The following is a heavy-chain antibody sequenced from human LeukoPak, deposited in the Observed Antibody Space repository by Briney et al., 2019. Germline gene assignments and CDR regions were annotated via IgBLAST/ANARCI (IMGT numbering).Heavy chain of an antibody. CDR2: ISGSGGST. J-gene: IGHJ4*02. V-gene: IGHV3-23*01. CDR3: AKRGVVIRVILVGFHKEAYYFDS. CDR1: GITLSNYG. D-gene: IGHD3-22*01. Sequence: PGGSLRLSCAVSGITLSNYGMSWVRQAPGKGLEWVAGISGSGGSTNYADSVKGRFSILRDDPKNTLYLQMNSLRAEDTAVYFCAKRGVVIRVILVGFHKEAYYFDSWGQGALVTVSS.